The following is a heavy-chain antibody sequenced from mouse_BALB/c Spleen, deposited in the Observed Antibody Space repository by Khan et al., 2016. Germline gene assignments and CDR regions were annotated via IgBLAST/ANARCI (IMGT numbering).Heavy chain of an antibody. CDR3: ARYFYAMDY. V-gene: IGHV2-2*02. J-gene: IGHJ4*01. Sequence: QVQLQQPGPGLVQPSQSLSITCTVSGFSLTSYGVHWVRQSPGKGLEWLGVTWSGGSTDYNAAFISRLSISKDNSKSQVFFKMNSLQANDTAIYYCARYFYAMDYLGQGTSVTVSS. CDR2: TWSGGST. CDR1: GFSLTSYG.